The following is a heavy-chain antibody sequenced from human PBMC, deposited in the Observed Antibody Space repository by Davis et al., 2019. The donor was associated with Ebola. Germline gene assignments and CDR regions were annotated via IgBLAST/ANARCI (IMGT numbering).Heavy chain of an antibody. CDR3: ARVVPAAGLDY. CDR2: IYYSGST. V-gene: IGHV4-59*01. Sequence: MPGGSLRLSCTVSGGSISSSYWSWIRQPPGKGLEWIGYIYYSGSTNYNPSLKSRVTISVDTSKNQFSLKLSSVTAADTAVYYCARVVPAAGLDYWGQGTLVTVSS. CDR1: GGSISSSY. D-gene: IGHD6-13*01. J-gene: IGHJ4*02.